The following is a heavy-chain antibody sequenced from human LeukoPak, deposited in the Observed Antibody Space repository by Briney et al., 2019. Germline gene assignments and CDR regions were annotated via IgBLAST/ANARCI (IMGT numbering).Heavy chain of an antibody. D-gene: IGHD5-24*01. CDR2: ISSSGSTI. V-gene: IGHV3-11*01. CDR3: AILEMAKISFDY. Sequence: GGSLRLSCAAPGFTFSDYYMSWIRQAPGKGLEWVSYISSSGSTIYYADSVKGRFTISRDNAKNSLYLQMNSLRAEDTAVYYCAILEMAKISFDYWGQGTLVTVSS. CDR1: GFTFSDYY. J-gene: IGHJ4*02.